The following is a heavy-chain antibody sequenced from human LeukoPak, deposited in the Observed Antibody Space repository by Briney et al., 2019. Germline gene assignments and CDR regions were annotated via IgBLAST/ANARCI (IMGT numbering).Heavy chain of an antibody. CDR3: ARQSITVAGISFDY. J-gene: IGHJ4*02. V-gene: IGHV4-59*08. CDR2: IYYSGST. CDR1: GGSISSYY. D-gene: IGHD6-19*01. Sequence: SETLSLTCTVSGGSISSYYWSWIRQPPGKGLEWIGYIYYSGSTNYNPSLKSRVTISVDTSKNQFSLKLNSVTAADTAVYYCARQSITVAGISFDYWGQGTLVTVSS.